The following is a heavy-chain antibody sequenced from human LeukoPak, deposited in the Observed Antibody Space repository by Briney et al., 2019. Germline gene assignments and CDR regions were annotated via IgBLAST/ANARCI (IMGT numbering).Heavy chain of an antibody. V-gene: IGHV3-7*01. Sequence: GGSLRLSCAASGFTFNSYWMTWVRQAPGKGLEWVANIKQDGAEKFSVDSVKGRFTISRDNAKSSLYLQLNSLRGEGTAVYYCARGGVWYQPVDYWGQGTLVTVSS. J-gene: IGHJ4*02. CDR1: GFTFNSYW. CDR3: ARGGVWYQPVDY. CDR2: IKQDGAEK. D-gene: IGHD2-15*01.